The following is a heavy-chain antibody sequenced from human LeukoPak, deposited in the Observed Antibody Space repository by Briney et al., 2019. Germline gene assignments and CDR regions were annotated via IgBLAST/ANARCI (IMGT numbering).Heavy chain of an antibody. V-gene: IGHV3-64*01. Sequence: GGSLRLSCAASGFTFSSYAMSWVRQAPGKGLEYVSAISGNGVTTHYTNSVKGRFTISRDNPKNTVYLQMGSLTTEDTAVYYCARDTNREQDIWGQGTTVTVSS. CDR1: GFTFSSYA. D-gene: IGHD3-3*01. J-gene: IGHJ6*02. CDR3: ARDTNREQDI. CDR2: ISGNGVTT.